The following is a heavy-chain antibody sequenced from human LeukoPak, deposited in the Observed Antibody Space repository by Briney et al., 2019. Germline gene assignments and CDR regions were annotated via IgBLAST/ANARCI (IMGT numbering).Heavy chain of an antibody. CDR1: GGSFSGYY. CDR3: ARVSRWAQHN. V-gene: IGHV4-34*01. J-gene: IGHJ4*02. D-gene: IGHD1-26*01. CDR2: INHSGST. Sequence: PSETLSLTCAVYGGSFSGYYWSWIRQPPGKGLEWIGEINHSGSTNYNPSLKSRVTISVDTSKNQFSLKLSSVTAADTAVYYCARVSRWAQHNWGQGTLVTVPS.